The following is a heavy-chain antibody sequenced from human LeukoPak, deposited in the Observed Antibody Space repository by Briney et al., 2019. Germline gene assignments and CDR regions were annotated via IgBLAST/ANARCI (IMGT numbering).Heavy chain of an antibody. D-gene: IGHD4-17*01. V-gene: IGHV3-48*01. J-gene: IGHJ6*03. CDR1: GFTFSSYS. CDR2: ISSCGSTI. Sequence: GGSLRLSCAASGFTFSSYSMNWVRQAPGKGLEWVSYISSCGSTIYYAGSVKGRFTISRDNSKNSLYLQTNSMRAEDTAVYYCGRADTVTKPIYYYYYMDVWGKGTTVTVSS. CDR3: GRADTVTKPIYYYYYMDV.